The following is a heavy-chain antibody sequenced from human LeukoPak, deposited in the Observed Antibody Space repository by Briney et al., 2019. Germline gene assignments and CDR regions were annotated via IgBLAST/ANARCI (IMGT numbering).Heavy chain of an antibody. J-gene: IGHJ4*02. V-gene: IGHV4-39*07. CDR1: GGSISSSSSC. CDR3: ARDPDFWTGYYNFDY. CDR2: ISYTGTT. D-gene: IGHD3/OR15-3a*01. Sequence: PSETLSLTCTVSGGSISSSSSCWGWIRQPPGKGLEWIGSISYTGTTYYNPSLKSRVTISVDTSKNQFSLKLTSVTAADTAVYYCARDPDFWTGYYNFDYWGQGTLVTVSS.